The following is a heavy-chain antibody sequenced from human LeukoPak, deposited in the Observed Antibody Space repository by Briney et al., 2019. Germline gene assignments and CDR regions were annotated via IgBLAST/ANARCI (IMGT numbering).Heavy chain of an antibody. CDR2: IIPIFGTA. Sequence: ASVKVSCKASGGTFSSYAISWVRQAPGQGLEWMGGIIPIFGTANYAQKFQGRVTLTRDMSTSTDYLELSSLRSEDTAVYYCARDNSVRDEAWWSNPWGQGTLVTVSS. D-gene: IGHD5-24*01. J-gene: IGHJ5*02. CDR3: ARDNSVRDEAWWSNP. CDR1: GGTFSSYA. V-gene: IGHV1-69*05.